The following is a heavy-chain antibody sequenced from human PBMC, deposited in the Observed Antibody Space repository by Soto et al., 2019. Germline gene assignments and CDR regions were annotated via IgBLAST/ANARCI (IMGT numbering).Heavy chain of an antibody. J-gene: IGHJ5*02. D-gene: IGHD2-2*01. CDR2: ISGSGGST. CDR1: GFTFSSYA. Sequence: GGSLRLSCAASGFTFSSYAMSWVRQAPGKGLEWVSAISGSGGSTYYADSVKGRFTISRDNSKNTLYLQMNSLRAEDTAVYYCAKDGAYLEALIVVVPAASFDPWGQGTLVTVSS. V-gene: IGHV3-23*01. CDR3: AKDGAYLEALIVVVPAASFDP.